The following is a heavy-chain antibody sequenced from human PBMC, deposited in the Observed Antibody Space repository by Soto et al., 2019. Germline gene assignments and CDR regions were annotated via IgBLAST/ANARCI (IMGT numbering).Heavy chain of an antibody. CDR3: AREAPHYYYGSGSYLQ. V-gene: IGHV4-31*03. J-gene: IGHJ4*02. CDR2: IYYSGST. Sequence: PSGTLSLTCTVSGGSISSGGYYWSWIRQQPGKGLEWIGYIYYSGSTYYNPSLKSRVTISVDTSKNQFSLKLSSVTAADTAVYYCAREAPHYYYGSGSYLQWGQGTLVT. CDR1: GGSISSGGYY. D-gene: IGHD3-10*01.